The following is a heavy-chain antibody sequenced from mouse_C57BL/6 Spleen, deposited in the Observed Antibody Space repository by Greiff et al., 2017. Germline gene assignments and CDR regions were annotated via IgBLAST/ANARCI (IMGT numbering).Heavy chain of an antibody. CDR1: GYTFTDYN. D-gene: IGHD2-2*01. V-gene: IGHV1-22*01. CDR3: ASPIYYGYDGYFDY. Sequence: VQLQQSGPELVKPGASVKMSCKASGYTFTDYNMHWVKQSHGKSLEWIGYINPNNGGTSYNQKFKGKATLTVNKSSSTAYMELRSLTSEDSAVYYCASPIYYGYDGYFDYWGQGTTLTVSS. J-gene: IGHJ2*01. CDR2: INPNNGGT.